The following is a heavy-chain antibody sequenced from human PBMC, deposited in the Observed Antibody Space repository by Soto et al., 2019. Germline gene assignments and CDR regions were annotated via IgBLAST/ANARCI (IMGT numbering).Heavy chain of an antibody. CDR1: GGSISSYY. Sequence: SETLSLTCTVSGGSISSYYWSWIRQSPGKGLEWIGYISYSGSTNYNPSLKSRVTISVDMSKNQFSLKLNSVTAADTAVYYCARADGTNSKFDQWGQGTLVTVSS. CDR2: ISYSGST. J-gene: IGHJ5*02. CDR3: ARADGTNSKFDQ. D-gene: IGHD2-8*01. V-gene: IGHV4-59*01.